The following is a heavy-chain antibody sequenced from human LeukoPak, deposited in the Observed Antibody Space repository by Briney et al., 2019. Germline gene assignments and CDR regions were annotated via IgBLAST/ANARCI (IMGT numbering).Heavy chain of an antibody. CDR2: IVVGSGNT. V-gene: IGHV1-58*02. Sequence: SVKFSCKASGFTFTSSAMQWVRQARGQRLEWIGWIVVGSGNTNYAQKFQERVTITRDMSTSTAYMELSSLRSEDTAVYYCAAGAPGIVGATTLDYWGQGPLVTVSS. CDR3: AAGAPGIVGATTLDY. D-gene: IGHD1-26*01. J-gene: IGHJ4*02. CDR1: GFTFTSSA.